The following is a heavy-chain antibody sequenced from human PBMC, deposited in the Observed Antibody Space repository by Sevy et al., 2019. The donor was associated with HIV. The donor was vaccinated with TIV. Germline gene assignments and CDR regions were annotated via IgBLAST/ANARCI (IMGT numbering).Heavy chain of an antibody. CDR2: VKSKTDGGTT. V-gene: IGHV3-15*01. Sequence: GGSLRLSCAASGFTFSNAWMSWVRRAPGKGLEWVGRVKSKTDGGTTDYAAPVKGRFTISRDDSKNTLYLQMNSLKTEDTAVSYCTTAGYSSPFDIWGQGTMVTVSS. J-gene: IGHJ3*02. D-gene: IGHD6-13*01. CDR3: TTAGYSSPFDI. CDR1: GFTFSNAW.